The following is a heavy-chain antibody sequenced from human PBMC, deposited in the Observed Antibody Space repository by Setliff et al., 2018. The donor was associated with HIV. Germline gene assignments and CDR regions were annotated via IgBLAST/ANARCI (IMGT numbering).Heavy chain of an antibody. CDR2: INYEGDT. Sequence: SETLSLTCAVYGGSFPAYYWNWIRQPPGKGLEWIGEINYEGDTTYNPSLKSRVNMFIDTSKKQFSLKVASVTAADTAVYYCARQAGTYWGFVYYMDVCGKGTTVTVSS. D-gene: IGHD7-27*01. J-gene: IGHJ6*03. V-gene: IGHV4-34*01. CDR1: GGSFPAYY. CDR3: ARQAGTYWGFVYYMDV.